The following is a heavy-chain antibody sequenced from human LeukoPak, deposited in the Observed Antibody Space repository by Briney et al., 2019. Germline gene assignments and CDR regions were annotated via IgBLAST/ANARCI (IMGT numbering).Heavy chain of an antibody. CDR3: ARANDYGDFGPGAFDI. D-gene: IGHD4-17*01. Sequence: PSETLSLTCTVSGGSISSYYWSWIRQPPGKGLEWIGYIYYSGSTNYNPSLKSRVTISVDTSKNQFSLKLSSVTAADTAVYYCARANDYGDFGPGAFDIWGQGTMVTVSS. V-gene: IGHV4-59*12. CDR2: IYYSGST. CDR1: GGSISSYY. J-gene: IGHJ3*02.